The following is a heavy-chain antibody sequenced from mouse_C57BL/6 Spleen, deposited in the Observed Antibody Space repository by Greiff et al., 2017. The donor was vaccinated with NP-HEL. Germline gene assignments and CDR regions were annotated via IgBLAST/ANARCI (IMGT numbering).Heavy chain of an antibody. V-gene: IGHV5-4*01. CDR2: ISDGGSYT. CDR1: GFTFSSYA. CDR3: AREGGYSWNY. D-gene: IGHD2-3*01. J-gene: IGHJ2*01. Sequence: EVKLMESGGGLVKPGGSLKLSCAASGFTFSSYAMSWVRQTPEKRLEWVATISDGGSYTYYPDNVKGRFTISRDNAKNNLYLQMSHLKSEDTAMYYCAREGGYSWNYWGQGTTLTVSS.